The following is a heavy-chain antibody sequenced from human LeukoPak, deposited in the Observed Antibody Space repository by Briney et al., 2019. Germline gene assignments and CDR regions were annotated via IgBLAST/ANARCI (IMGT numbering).Heavy chain of an antibody. CDR3: ARRITAPGKHYFDH. V-gene: IGHV3-48*01. J-gene: IGHJ4*02. Sequence: GGSLRLSCAASGFTFSTYSVNWVRQAPGKGLEWVSYISSSSSTIYYADSVQGRFTISRDNAKNSLYLQMNSLRAEDTAVYYCARRITAPGKHYFDHWGQGTLVTVSS. CDR2: ISSSSSTI. CDR1: GFTFSTYS. D-gene: IGHD6-25*01.